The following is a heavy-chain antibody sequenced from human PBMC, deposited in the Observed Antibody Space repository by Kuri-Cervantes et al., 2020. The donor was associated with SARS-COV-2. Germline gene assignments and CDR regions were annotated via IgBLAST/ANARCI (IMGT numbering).Heavy chain of an antibody. V-gene: IGHV3-7*01. CDR1: GFTFSSYW. J-gene: IGHJ4*02. CDR3: ARDGAVAVYFDY. Sequence: GESLKISCAAFGFTFSSYWMSWVRQAPGKGLEWVANIKQDGSEKYYVDSVKGRFTISRDNAKNSLYLQMNSLRAEDTAVYYCARDGAVAVYFDYWGQGTLVTVSS. CDR2: IKQDGSEK. D-gene: IGHD6-19*01.